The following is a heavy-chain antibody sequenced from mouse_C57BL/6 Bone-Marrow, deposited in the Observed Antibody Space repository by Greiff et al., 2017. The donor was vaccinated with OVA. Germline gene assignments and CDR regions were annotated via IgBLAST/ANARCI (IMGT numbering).Heavy chain of an antibody. CDR3: ARGDYPSMDY. V-gene: IGHV1-52*01. D-gene: IGHD5-5*01. CDR2: IDPSDSET. CDR1: GYTFTSYW. Sequence: VQLQQPGAELVRPGSSVTLSCKASGYTFTSYWMHWVKQRPIQGLEWIGHIDPSDSETHYNQKFKDKATLTVDKSSSTAYMQRSSLTSEDSAVYYCARGDYPSMDYWGQGTSVTVSS. J-gene: IGHJ4*01.